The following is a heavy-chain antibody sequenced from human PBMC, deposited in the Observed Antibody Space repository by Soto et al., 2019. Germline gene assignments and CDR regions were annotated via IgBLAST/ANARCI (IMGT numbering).Heavy chain of an antibody. V-gene: IGHV4-4*07. Sequence: QVQLRESGPGVVKPSGTLSLTCTVSGASMTNYPWNWVRQSAGGGLEYMGRVSGTGSPDSNPSLKSRVTVSLDWSETQFSLKLTSVTAADTAVYYCARAYWHHTWGSIPAAFDPWGQGTLVIVSS. J-gene: IGHJ5*02. CDR3: ARAYWHHTWGSIPAAFDP. CDR2: VSGTGSP. CDR1: GASMTNYP. D-gene: IGHD3-16*01.